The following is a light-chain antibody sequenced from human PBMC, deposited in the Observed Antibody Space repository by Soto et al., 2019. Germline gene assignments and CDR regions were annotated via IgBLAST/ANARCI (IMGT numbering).Light chain of an antibody. CDR1: QDISNN. CDR3: QQYDNLPPFT. Sequence: DIQMPQSPSSLSASVGDRVTITCQASQDISNNLNWYQQKPAKAPKLLIYDASNLETGVTSRFSGIGTRIDFTFTISSLQPEDIATHYCQQYDNLPPFTFGPGTKVDIK. J-gene: IGKJ3*01. CDR2: DAS. V-gene: IGKV1-33*01.